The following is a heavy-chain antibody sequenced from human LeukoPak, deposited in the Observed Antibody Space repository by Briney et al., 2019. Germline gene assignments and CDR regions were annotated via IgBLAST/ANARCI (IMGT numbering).Heavy chain of an antibody. V-gene: IGHV5-51*01. Sequence: GESLKISXKGSGYSFTSYWIGWVRQMPGKGLEWMGIIYPGDSDTRYSPSFQGQVTISADKSISTAYLQWSSLKASDTAMYYCARQEEDYGDYGGFDYWGQGTLVTVSS. D-gene: IGHD4-17*01. CDR3: ARQEEDYGDYGGFDY. CDR1: GYSFTSYW. J-gene: IGHJ4*02. CDR2: IYPGDSDT.